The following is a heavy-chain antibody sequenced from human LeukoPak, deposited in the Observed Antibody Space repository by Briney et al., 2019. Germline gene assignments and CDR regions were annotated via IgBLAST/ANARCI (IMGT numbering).Heavy chain of an antibody. D-gene: IGHD3-3*01. Sequence: GGSLRLSCAASGFTFSSYGMHWVRQAPGKGLEWVAFIRYDGSNKYYADSVKGRFTISRDNSKNTLYLQMNSLRAEDTAVYYCAKEACPYYDFWSGYYGGVGNWFDPWGQGTLVTVSS. V-gene: IGHV3-30*02. CDR1: GFTFSSYG. J-gene: IGHJ5*02. CDR2: IRYDGSNK. CDR3: AKEACPYYDFWSGYYGGVGNWFDP.